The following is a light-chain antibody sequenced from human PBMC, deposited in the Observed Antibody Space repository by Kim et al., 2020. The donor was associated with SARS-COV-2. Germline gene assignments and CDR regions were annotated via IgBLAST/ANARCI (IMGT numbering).Light chain of an antibody. CDR1: LRFTSTL. Sequence: PGEAASPPFRPSLRFTSTLLAWYQHIPGQAPRLLIYGASSRATGIPDRFSGSGSGTDFTLTISRLEPEDFAVYYCHQYGSSPRTFGGGTKLEI. V-gene: IGKV3-20*01. CDR2: GAS. CDR3: HQYGSSPRT. J-gene: IGKJ4*01.